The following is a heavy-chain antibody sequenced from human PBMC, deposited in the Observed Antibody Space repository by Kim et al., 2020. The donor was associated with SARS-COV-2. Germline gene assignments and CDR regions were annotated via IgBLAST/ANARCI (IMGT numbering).Heavy chain of an antibody. CDR1: GFTFSSHS. CDR3: ARGRTDGTGCDFDY. V-gene: IGHV3-23*01. Sequence: GSLRLSCAGSGFTFSSHSLPLVLPSPGKGLEWVSTIIGGAVVTNYADSVKGRFTISRDNSNNILYLEMNSLSAADSAIYYCARGRTDGTGCDFDYWGQG. CDR2: IIGGAVVT. J-gene: IGHJ4*02.